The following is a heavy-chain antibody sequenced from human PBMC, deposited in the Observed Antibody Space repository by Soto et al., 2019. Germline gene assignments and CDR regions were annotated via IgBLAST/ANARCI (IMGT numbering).Heavy chain of an antibody. CDR3: AREREGSSWSSAESLQY. J-gene: IGHJ1*01. CDR1: GYIFSNYG. Sequence: GASVKVSCKASGYIFSNYGISWVRQAPGQGLEWMGWISTYNANTYYAQKFQGRVTMTTDTSTSTAYMELTSLRYDDTAVFYCAREREGSSWSSAESLQYWGQVPLVTVSS. V-gene: IGHV1-18*01. CDR2: ISTYNANT. D-gene: IGHD6-13*01.